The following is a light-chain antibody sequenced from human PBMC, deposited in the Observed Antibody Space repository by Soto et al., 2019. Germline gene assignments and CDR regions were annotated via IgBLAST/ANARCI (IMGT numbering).Light chain of an antibody. Sequence: DIQMTQSPSTLSASVGDRVTLTSRASQSIDKWLAWYQQKPGKAPKLLIYMASILQRGVPSRFSGSGSGTEFTLTISGLQPDDFATYYCQQYTFPSSHAFGPGTKLDI. CDR1: QSIDKW. CDR3: QQYTFPSSHA. V-gene: IGKV1-5*03. CDR2: MAS. J-gene: IGKJ2*01.